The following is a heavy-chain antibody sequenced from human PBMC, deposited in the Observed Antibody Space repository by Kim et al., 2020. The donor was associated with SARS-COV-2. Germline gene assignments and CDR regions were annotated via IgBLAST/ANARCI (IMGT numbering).Heavy chain of an antibody. Sequence: LSLTCAASGFSISTSAMSWVRQAPGKGLEWVSSISASGGSTSYADSVKGQFTISRDTSKNTLYLQMMSLRAEDTAVYYCATRSAGRNFDHWGQGTLV. D-gene: IGHD6-19*01. CDR1: GFSISTSA. J-gene: IGHJ4*02. CDR2: ISASGGST. CDR3: ATRSAGRNFDH. V-gene: IGHV3-23*01.